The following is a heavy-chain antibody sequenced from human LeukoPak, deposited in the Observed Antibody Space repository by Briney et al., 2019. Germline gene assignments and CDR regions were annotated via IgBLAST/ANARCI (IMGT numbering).Heavy chain of an antibody. V-gene: IGHV5-51*01. J-gene: IGHJ6*03. D-gene: IGHD2-8*01. CDR1: GYRFTKSW. CDR3: ARLGYCTNCKYYYYYMDV. CDR2: IYPDDSRT. Sequence: GESLRISCKGSGYRFTKSWIGWVRQMPGKGLEWLGIIYPDDSRTRYSPSFQGQVTMSVDKSISTAYLQWSSLKASDTAMYYCARLGYCTNCKYYYYYMDVWGKGTTVTVSS.